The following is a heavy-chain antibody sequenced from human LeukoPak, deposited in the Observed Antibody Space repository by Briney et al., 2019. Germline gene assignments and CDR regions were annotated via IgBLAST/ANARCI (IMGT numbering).Heavy chain of an antibody. Sequence: GGSLRLSCAVSGFTFSTSEMNWVRRAPGKGLEWVSYISDSGSAIYYADSVKGRLTISRDNAKNSLYLEMNSLRAEDTAIYYCARKKTRGLDYWGQGTLVTVSS. V-gene: IGHV3-48*03. J-gene: IGHJ4*02. CDR1: GFTFSTSE. D-gene: IGHD3-10*01. CDR2: ISDSGSAI. CDR3: ARKKTRGLDY.